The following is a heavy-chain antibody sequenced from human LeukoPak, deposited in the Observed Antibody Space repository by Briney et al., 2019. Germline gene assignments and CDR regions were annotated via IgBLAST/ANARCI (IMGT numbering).Heavy chain of an antibody. CDR2: FDPEDGET. V-gene: IGHV1-24*01. J-gene: IGHJ4*02. Sequence: ASVKVSCKVSGYTLTELSMHWVRQAPGKGLEWMGGFDPEDGETIYAQKFQGRVTMTEDTSTDTAYMELSSLRSEDTALYYCAKEGIEVAAFDYWGQGTLVTVSS. CDR3: AKEGIEVAAFDY. CDR1: GYTLTELS. D-gene: IGHD6-19*01.